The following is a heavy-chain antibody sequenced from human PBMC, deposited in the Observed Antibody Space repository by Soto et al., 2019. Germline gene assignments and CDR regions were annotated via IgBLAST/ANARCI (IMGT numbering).Heavy chain of an antibody. CDR2: IYPGDSDT. J-gene: IGHJ6*02. D-gene: IGHD2-21*02. V-gene: IGHV5-51*01. Sequence: GESLKISCKGSGYSFTSYWIGWVRQMPGKGLEWMGIIYPGDSDTRYSPSFQGQVTISADKSISTAYLQWSSLKASDTAMYYCARLHRSGGDYWDDCYCDREGRDQGTTVTVSS. CDR3: ARLHRSGGDYWDDCYCDREG. CDR1: GYSFTSYW.